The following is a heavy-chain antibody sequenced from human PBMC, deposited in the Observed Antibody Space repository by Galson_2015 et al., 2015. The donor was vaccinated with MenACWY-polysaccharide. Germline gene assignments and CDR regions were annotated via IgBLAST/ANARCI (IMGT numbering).Heavy chain of an antibody. CDR2: IYWNAEE. J-gene: IGHJ5*02. Sequence: PALVKPTQTLTLTCSVSGFSLTSSGVAVGWIRQPPGKALEWLAVIYWNAEEHYSPSLRTRLTITRDTSKDQVALTMTNMETVDTGTYYCAYRLGIQYYASWGLGTLVTVSS. CDR1: GFSLTSSGVA. V-gene: IGHV2-5*01. CDR3: AYRLGIQYYAS. D-gene: IGHD3-16*01.